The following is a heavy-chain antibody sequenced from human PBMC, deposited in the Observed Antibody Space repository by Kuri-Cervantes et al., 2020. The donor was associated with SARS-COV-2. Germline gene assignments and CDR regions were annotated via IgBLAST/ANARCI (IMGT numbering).Heavy chain of an antibody. D-gene: IGHD3-16*01. CDR2: TRYEGNNQ. CDR1: GFTFKIYG. CDR3: ARDSAAWLWGDGCDV. J-gene: IGHJ3*01. Sequence: AGSLRLSCAASGFTFKIYGMHWVRQAQGKGLEWVAFTRYEGNNQYYGDSVKGRFSISRDDSKNTLYLHMNSLRSEDTAVYFCARDSAAWLWGDGCDVWGQGTMVTVSS. V-gene: IGHV3-30*02.